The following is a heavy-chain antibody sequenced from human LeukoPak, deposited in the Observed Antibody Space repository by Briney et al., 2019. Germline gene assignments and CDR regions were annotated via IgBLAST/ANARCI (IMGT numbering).Heavy chain of an antibody. D-gene: IGHD3-9*01. CDR1: GYTFTGYY. J-gene: IGHJ6*03. Sequence: GASVKVSCKASGYTFTGYYMHWVRQAPGQGLEWMGWINPNSGGTNYAQKFQGRVTMTRDTSISTAYMELSRLRSDDTAVYYCARVLSGFDWLFQRDYYYYMDVWGKGTTVTVSS. CDR2: INPNSGGT. V-gene: IGHV1-2*02. CDR3: ARVLSGFDWLFQRDYYYYMDV.